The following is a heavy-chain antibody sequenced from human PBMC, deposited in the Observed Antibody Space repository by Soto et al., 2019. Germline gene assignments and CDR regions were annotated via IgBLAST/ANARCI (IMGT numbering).Heavy chain of an antibody. CDR3: ARGKGRKDIVVVVDWFDP. J-gene: IGHJ5*02. CDR2: ISSSSSYI. V-gene: IGHV3-21*01. CDR1: GFTFSSYS. D-gene: IGHD2-15*01. Sequence: EVQLVESGGGLVKPGGSLRLSCAASGFTFSSYSMNWVRQAPGKGLEWVSSISSSSSYIYYADSVKGRFTISRDNAKNSLYLQMNSLRAEDTAVYYCARGKGRKDIVVVVDWFDPWGQETLVTVSS.